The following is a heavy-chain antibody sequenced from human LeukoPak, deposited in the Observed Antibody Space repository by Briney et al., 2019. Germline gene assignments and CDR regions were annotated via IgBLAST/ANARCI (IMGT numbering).Heavy chain of an antibody. CDR2: ISAYNGNT. J-gene: IGHJ5*02. V-gene: IGHV1-18*01. Sequence: ASVKVSCKASGYTFTSYGISWVRQAPGQGLEWMGWISAYNGNTNYAQKLQGRVTMTTDTSTSTAYMELRGLRSDDTAVYYCARTPKQLSTNWFDPWGQGTLVTVSS. D-gene: IGHD6-13*01. CDR1: GYTFTSYG. CDR3: ARTPKQLSTNWFDP.